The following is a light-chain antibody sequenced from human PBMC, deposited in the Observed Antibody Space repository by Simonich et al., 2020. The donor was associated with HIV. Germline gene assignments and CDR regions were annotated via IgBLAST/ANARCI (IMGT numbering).Light chain of an antibody. CDR1: PLPKQY. CDR3: QSTDSSGTYV. CDR2: KDE. V-gene: IGLV3-25*03. J-gene: IGLJ1*01. Sequence: SYELTQPPSVSVSPGQTARITCSGDPLPKQYAYWYQQMPGQAPVLVIYKDEARPSGIPERFSGSSSGTTVTLTISGVQAEDEADYYCQSTDSSGTYVFGTGTKVTVL.